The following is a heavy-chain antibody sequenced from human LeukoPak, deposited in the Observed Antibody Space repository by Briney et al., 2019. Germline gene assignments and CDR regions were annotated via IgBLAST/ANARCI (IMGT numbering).Heavy chain of an antibody. CDR2: IDPNNGDT. V-gene: IGHV1-2*02. D-gene: IGHD1-14*01. J-gene: IGHJ3*02. Sequence: GASVKVSCKASAYTFTGYSLHWVRQAPGQGLQWMGWIDPNNGDTEYAQKFQGRVTMTRDRSISTAYMELGRLTSDDTAAYYCARRSRNGLDAFDIWGQGTMVTVSS. CDR3: ARRSRNGLDAFDI. CDR1: AYTFTGYS.